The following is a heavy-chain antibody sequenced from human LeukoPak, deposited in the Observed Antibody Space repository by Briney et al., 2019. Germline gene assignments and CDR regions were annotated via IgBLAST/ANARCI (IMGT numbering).Heavy chain of an antibody. J-gene: IGHJ4*02. CDR1: GGSISSYY. Sequence: SETLSLTCTVSGGSISSYYWSWIRQSAGKGLEWIGRIYTSGSTNYNPSLKSRVTMSVDTSKNQFSLKLSSVTAADTAVYYCAVAAPTEQFVTSLIDYWGQGTLVTVSS. CDR2: IYTSGST. CDR3: AVAAPTEQFVTSLIDY. D-gene: IGHD6-19*01. V-gene: IGHV4-4*07.